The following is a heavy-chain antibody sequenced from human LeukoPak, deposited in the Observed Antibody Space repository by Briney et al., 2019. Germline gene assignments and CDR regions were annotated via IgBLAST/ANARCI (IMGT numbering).Heavy chain of an antibody. CDR1: GFTFSSYG. CDR3: AKDSYDILTDSNWYDP. D-gene: IGHD3-9*01. V-gene: IGHV3-30*18. Sequence: GGSLRLSCAASGFTFSSYGMHWVRQAPGKGLEWVAVISYDGSNKYYADSVKGRFTISRDNSKNTLYLQMNSLRAEDTAVYYCAKDSYDILTDSNWYDPWGQGTLATVSS. J-gene: IGHJ5*02. CDR2: ISYDGSNK.